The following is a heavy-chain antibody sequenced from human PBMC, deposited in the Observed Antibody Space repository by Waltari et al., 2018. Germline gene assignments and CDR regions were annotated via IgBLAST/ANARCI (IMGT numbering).Heavy chain of an antibody. J-gene: IGHJ4*02. CDR2: IYYSGSK. V-gene: IGHV4-39*07. CDR3: AREEIYYDTSGYYFDY. Sequence: QLQLQESGTGLVKPSEPLSLTCTISGDYISSRTDYWGWIRQPPGKELEWIASIYYSGSKYYNPSLRSRLTISLDTSKNQFSLKVSSVTAADTVVYYCAREEIYYDTSGYYFDYWGQGTLVTVSS. CDR1: GDYISSRTDY. D-gene: IGHD3-22*01.